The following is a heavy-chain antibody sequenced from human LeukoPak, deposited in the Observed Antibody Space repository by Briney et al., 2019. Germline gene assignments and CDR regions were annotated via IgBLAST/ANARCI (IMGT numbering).Heavy chain of an antibody. CDR2: INHSGST. J-gene: IGHJ5*02. CDR1: GGSFSGYY. CDR3: ASRAGTNWFDP. Sequence: SETLSLTCAVYGGSFSGYYWSWIRQPPGKGLEWIGEINHSGSTNYNPSLKSRVTISVDTSKNQFSLKLSSVTAADTAVYYCASRAGTNWFDPWGQGTLVTVSS. V-gene: IGHV4-34*01. D-gene: IGHD3-10*01.